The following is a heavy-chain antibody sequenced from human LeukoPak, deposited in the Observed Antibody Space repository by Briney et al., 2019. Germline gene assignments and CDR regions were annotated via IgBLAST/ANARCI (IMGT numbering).Heavy chain of an antibody. CDR1: GYTFTNYG. CDR3: ARVPCPLDCYYYYGMDV. J-gene: IGHJ6*02. V-gene: IGHV1-18*01. Sequence: GASVKVSCKASGYTFTNYGITWVRQAPGQGLEWMGWISGYTGNTNYAQKVQGRVTMTTDTSTTTAYMELRSLRSHDTAVYYCARVPCPLDCYYYYGMDVWGQGTTVTVS. CDR2: ISGYTGNT.